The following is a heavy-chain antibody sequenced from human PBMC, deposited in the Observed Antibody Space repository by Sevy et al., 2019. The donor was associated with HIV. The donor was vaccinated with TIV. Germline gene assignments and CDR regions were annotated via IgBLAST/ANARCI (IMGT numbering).Heavy chain of an antibody. CDR3: ARDGNMVAVAGNNWFDP. CDR1: GYTFTSYG. D-gene: IGHD6-19*01. Sequence: ASVKVSCKASGYTFTSYGISWVRQAPGQGLEWMGWISAYNGNTNYAQKLQGRVTMTTDTSTSTAYMELRSLRSDDTAVYHCARDGNMVAVAGNNWFDPWGQGTLVTVSS. J-gene: IGHJ5*02. CDR2: ISAYNGNT. V-gene: IGHV1-18*01.